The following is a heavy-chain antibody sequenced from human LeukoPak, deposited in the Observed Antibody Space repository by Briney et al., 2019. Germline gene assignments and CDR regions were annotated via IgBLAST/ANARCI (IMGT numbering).Heavy chain of an antibody. CDR2: FSASGGRT. Sequence: GASLKLSCAASGFTFSTCAMTWVRQAPGKGLEWVSGFSASGGRTYYADSVRGRFTSSRDNSKNTLYLQMNSPRAEDTAVYYCAKSVKSGYTSGDFDYWGQGTLVTVSS. CDR3: AKSVKSGYTSGDFDY. V-gene: IGHV3-23*01. D-gene: IGHD6-19*01. J-gene: IGHJ4*02. CDR1: GFTFSTCA.